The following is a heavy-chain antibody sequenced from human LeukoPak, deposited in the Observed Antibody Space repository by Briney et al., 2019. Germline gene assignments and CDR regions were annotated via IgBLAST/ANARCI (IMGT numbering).Heavy chain of an antibody. Sequence: GSLRLSCAASGLAFSSYAMSWVRQPPGKGLEWIGHTYYGGSTDYNPSLASRVTVSADTSKNQFSLKLSSVTAADTAVYYCATLGRAAGNAFDIWGQGTVVIVSS. D-gene: IGHD1-26*01. J-gene: IGHJ3*02. CDR2: TYYGGST. CDR1: GLAFSSYA. CDR3: ATLGRAAGNAFDI. V-gene: IGHV4-59*01.